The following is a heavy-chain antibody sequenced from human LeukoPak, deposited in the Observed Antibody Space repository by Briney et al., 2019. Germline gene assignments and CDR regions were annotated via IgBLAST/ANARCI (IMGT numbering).Heavy chain of an antibody. V-gene: IGHV1-69*04. Sequence: SVKVSWKASGGTFSSYAISWLRQAPGQGLEWMGRIIPILGIANYAQKFQGRVTITADKSTSTAYMELSSLRSEDTAVYYCARLRPGNYFDYWGQGTLVTVSS. J-gene: IGHJ4*02. CDR3: ARLRPGNYFDY. CDR1: GGTFSSYA. CDR2: IIPILGIA.